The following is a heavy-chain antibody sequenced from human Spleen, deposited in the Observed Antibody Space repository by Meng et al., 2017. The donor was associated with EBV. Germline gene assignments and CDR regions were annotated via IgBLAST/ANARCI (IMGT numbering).Heavy chain of an antibody. Sequence: QLQLQESAPGLVKPSGTLTRTCTVSGGSITNPNWWTWVRQSPGKGLEWIGEIYHSGFRTYNPSLESRVTISVDKSKNQFSLNVNSVTAADTAVYYCATGMFSYGPFDTWGQGTLVTVSS. D-gene: IGHD3-10*01. CDR2: IYHSGFR. CDR3: ATGMFSYGPFDT. V-gene: IGHV4-4*02. J-gene: IGHJ4*02. CDR1: GGSITNPNW.